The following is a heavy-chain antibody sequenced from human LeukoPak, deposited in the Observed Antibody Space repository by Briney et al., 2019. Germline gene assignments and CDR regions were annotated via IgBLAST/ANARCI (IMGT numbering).Heavy chain of an antibody. J-gene: IGHJ4*02. D-gene: IGHD6-13*01. V-gene: IGHV1-2*06. CDR2: INPNSGGT. CDR3: ARGSSSSWSHFDY. Sequence: GASVKVSCKASGYTFTGYYMHWVRQAPGRGLEWMGRINPNSGGTNYAQKFQGRVTMTRDTSISTAYMELSRLRSDDTAVYYCARGSSSSWSHFDYWGQGTLVTVSS. CDR1: GYTFTGYY.